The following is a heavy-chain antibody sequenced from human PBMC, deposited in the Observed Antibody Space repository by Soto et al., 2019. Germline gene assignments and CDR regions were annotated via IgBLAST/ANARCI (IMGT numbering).Heavy chain of an antibody. CDR2: IWYDGSNK. D-gene: IGHD5-18*01. Sequence: QVQLVESGGGVVQPGRSLRLSCAASGFTFSSYGKHWVRQAPDKGLEWVAVIWYDGSNKYYADSVKGRFTISRDNSKNTLYLQMNSLRAEDTAVYYCASVDLYSYGFGGFDYWGQGTLVTVSS. V-gene: IGHV3-33*01. CDR1: GFTFSSYG. J-gene: IGHJ4*02. CDR3: ASVDLYSYGFGGFDY.